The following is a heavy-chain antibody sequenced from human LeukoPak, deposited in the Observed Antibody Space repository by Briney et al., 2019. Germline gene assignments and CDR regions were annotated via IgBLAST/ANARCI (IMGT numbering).Heavy chain of an antibody. D-gene: IGHD6-13*01. CDR3: ASGGQAAQSSNRYFYFDY. CDR2: IYYTGST. V-gene: IGHV4-59*12. CDR1: GGSISSYY. Sequence: PSETLSLTCSVSGGSISSYYWSWIPQSPGEGLEWIGYIYYTGSTNYNPSLKSQVTISVDTSKNHCSLKLTSVTSADTAVYYCASGGQAAQSSNRYFYFDYWGQGALVTVSS. J-gene: IGHJ4*02.